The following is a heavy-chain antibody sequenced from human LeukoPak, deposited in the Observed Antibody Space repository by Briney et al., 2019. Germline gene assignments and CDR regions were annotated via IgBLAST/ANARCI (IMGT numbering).Heavy chain of an antibody. D-gene: IGHD3-10*01. CDR3: ARAAWFGELDY. V-gene: IGHV4-59*01. Sequence: SETLSLTCTVSGGSISSYYYSWIRQPAGKGLEWIGYIYYSGSTNYNPSLKSRVTISVDTSKNQFSLKLSSVTAADTAVYYCARAAWFGELDYWGQGTLVTVSS. CDR1: GGSISSYY. J-gene: IGHJ4*02. CDR2: IYYSGST.